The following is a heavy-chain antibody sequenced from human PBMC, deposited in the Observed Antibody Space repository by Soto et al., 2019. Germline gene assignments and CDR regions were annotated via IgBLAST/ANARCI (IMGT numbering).Heavy chain of an antibody. CDR2: IKQDGSEK. Sequence: GGSLRLSCAASGFTFSSYWMSWVRQAPGKGLEWVTNIKQDGSEKYYVDSVKGRFTISRDNAKNSLYLQMNSLRAEDTAVYYCARGESRWLRFDYFDYWGQGTLVTVSS. CDR1: GFTFSSYW. CDR3: ARGESRWLRFDYFDY. V-gene: IGHV3-7*01. J-gene: IGHJ4*02. D-gene: IGHD5-12*01.